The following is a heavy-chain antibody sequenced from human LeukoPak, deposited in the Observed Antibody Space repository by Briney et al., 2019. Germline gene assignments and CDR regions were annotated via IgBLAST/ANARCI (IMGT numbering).Heavy chain of an antibody. CDR1: GGSFSGYY. V-gene: IGHV4-34*01. CDR2: INHSGST. Sequence: SETLSLTCAVYGGSFSGYYWSWIRQPPGKGLEWIGEINHSGSTNYNPSLKSRVAISVDTSKNQFSLKLSSVTAADTAVYYCARGPALLDYWGQGTLVTVSS. D-gene: IGHD1-14*01. J-gene: IGHJ4*02. CDR3: ARGPALLDY.